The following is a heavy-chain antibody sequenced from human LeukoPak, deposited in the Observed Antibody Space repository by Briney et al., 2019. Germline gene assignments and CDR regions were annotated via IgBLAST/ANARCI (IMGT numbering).Heavy chain of an antibody. D-gene: IGHD3-22*01. V-gene: IGHV1-2*02. Sequence: ASVKVSCKASGYTFTGYYMHWARQAPGQGLEWMGWINPNSGDTNYAQKFQGRVTMTRDTSISTAYMELSRLRSDDTAVYYCARDPINYYDSSGYDWGQGTLVTVSS. CDR3: ARDPINYYDSSGYD. CDR2: INPNSGDT. CDR1: GYTFTGYY. J-gene: IGHJ4*02.